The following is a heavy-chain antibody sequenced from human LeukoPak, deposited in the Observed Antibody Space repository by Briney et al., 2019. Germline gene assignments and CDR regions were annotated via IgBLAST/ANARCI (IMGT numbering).Heavy chain of an antibody. CDR1: GFTFSSYS. CDR3: ARAIIGSTVVYYFDY. CDR2: VWFGESSQ. D-gene: IGHD4-23*01. Sequence: GGSLRLSCAASGFTFSSYSMNWVRQAPGKGLEWVAAVWFGESSQSYPDSVKGRFTISRDNSKNTVWLEMNSLRVEDTAVYYCARAIIGSTVVYYFDYWGQGTLVTVSS. V-gene: IGHV3-33*08. J-gene: IGHJ4*02.